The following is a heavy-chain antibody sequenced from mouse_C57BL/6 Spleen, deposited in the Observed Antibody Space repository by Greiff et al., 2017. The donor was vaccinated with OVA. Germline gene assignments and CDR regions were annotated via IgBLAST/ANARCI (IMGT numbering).Heavy chain of an antibody. CDR2: ISSGGSYT. CDR1: GFTFSSYG. D-gene: IGHD3-2*02. Sequence: EVMLVESGGDLVKPGGSLKLSCAASGFTFSSYGMSWVRQTPDKRLEWVATISSGGSYTYYPDSVKGRFTISRDNAKNTLYLQMSSLKSEDTAMYYCARDSSGYVGFAYWGQGTLVTVSA. CDR3: ARDSSGYVGFAY. J-gene: IGHJ3*01. V-gene: IGHV5-6*01.